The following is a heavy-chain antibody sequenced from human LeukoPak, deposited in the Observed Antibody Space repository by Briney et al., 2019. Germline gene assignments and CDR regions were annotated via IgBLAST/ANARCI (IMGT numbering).Heavy chain of an antibody. Sequence: SETLSLTCTVSGGSISSSSYYWGWIRQPPGKGLEWIGSIYYSGSTYYNPSLKSRVSISVDTSKNQFSLKLSSVTAADTAVYYCARGRERGYYYSWPPGGWGQGTLVTVSS. CDR2: IYYSGST. D-gene: IGHD3-22*01. CDR3: ARGRERGYYYSWPPGG. CDR1: GGSISSSSYY. V-gene: IGHV4-39*07. J-gene: IGHJ4*02.